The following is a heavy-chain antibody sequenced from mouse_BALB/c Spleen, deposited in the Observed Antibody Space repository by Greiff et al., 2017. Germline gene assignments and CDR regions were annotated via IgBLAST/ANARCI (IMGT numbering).Heavy chain of an antibody. D-gene: IGHD3-3*01. CDR3: ARGGLYAMDY. J-gene: IGHJ4*01. CDR1: GFTFSSYA. V-gene: IGHV5-9-1*01. CDR2: ISSGGSYT. Sequence: EVTVVESGGGLVKPGGSLKLSCAASGFTFSSYAMSWVRQTPEKRLEWVATISSGGSYTYYPDSVKGRFTISRDNAKNTLYQQMSSLRAEDTAMYYCARGGLYAMDYGGQGTSVTVAS.